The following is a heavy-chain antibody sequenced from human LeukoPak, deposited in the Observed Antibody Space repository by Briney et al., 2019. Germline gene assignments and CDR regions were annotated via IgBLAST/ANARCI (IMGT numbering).Heavy chain of an antibody. Sequence: SVKVSCKASGGTFSSYAISWVRQAPGQGLEWMGGIIPIFGTANYAQKFQDRVTITTDESTSTAYMELSSLRSEDTAVYYCARARSSTGLWYYYYYMDVWGKGTTVTVSS. V-gene: IGHV1-69*05. CDR1: GGTFSSYA. CDR3: ARARSSTGLWYYYYYMDV. CDR2: IIPIFGTA. D-gene: IGHD2-2*01. J-gene: IGHJ6*03.